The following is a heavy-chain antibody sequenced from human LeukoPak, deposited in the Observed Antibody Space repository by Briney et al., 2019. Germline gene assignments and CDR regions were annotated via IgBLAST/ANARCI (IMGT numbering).Heavy chain of an antibody. J-gene: IGHJ4*02. CDR1: GGSISSYY. Sequence: SETLSLTCTVSGGSISSYYWSWVRQPPGKGLEWIGYIYYSGSTNYNPSLKGRVTISVDTSKNQFSLKLSSVTAADTAVYYCARTGKEMVVDYWGQGTLVTVSS. CDR3: ARTGKEMVVDY. D-gene: IGHD2-15*01. CDR2: IYYSGST. V-gene: IGHV4-59*01.